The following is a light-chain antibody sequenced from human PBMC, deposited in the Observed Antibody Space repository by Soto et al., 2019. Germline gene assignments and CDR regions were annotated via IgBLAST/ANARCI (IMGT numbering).Light chain of an antibody. CDR2: GNT. V-gene: IGLV1-40*01. J-gene: IGLJ2*01. CDR3: QSFDTSLRVVV. CDR1: SSDIGAGYD. Sequence: QSVLTQTPSVSGAPGQRVTISCTGSSSDIGAGYDVHWYQQLPGTAPRLLIYGNTNRPSGVPDRFSGSRSGTSASLAITGLQAEDEGDYYCQSFDTSLRVVVFGGGTKLTVL.